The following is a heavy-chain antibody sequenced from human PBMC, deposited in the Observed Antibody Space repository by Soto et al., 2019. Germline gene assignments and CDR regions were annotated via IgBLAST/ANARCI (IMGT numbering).Heavy chain of an antibody. CDR1: GFTFKTHA. Sequence: QVQLVESGGGVVQPGTSLRLSCAASGFTFKTHAMHWVRQAPGKGLEWMAVIAYDGNEKFYADSVKGRFTISRDNSKNTVYMQRNKQRNEDTAVYYCGKDVGDYVPYYYGVDVWGQGTTVTVSS. V-gene: IGHV3-30*18. J-gene: IGHJ6*02. D-gene: IGHD1-26*01. CDR2: IAYDGNEK. CDR3: GKDVGDYVPYYYGVDV.